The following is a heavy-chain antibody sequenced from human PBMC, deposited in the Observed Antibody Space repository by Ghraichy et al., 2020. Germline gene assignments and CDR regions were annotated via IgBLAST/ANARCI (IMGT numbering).Heavy chain of an antibody. CDR3: ARGYDYFAD. V-gene: IGHV3-11*05. Sequence: GGSLRLSCRTSGFTFSDYYMSWIRQAPGKGLEWISYISTTSSYRDNADSVKGRFTISRDNAKSSLYLQMNSLRAEDTAVYYCARGYDYFADWGQGTLVTVSS. J-gene: IGHJ4*02. CDR2: ISTTSSYR. CDR1: GFTFSDYY. D-gene: IGHD5-12*01.